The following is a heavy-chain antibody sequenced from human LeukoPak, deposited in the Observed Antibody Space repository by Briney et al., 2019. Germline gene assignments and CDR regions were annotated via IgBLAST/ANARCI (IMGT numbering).Heavy chain of an antibody. D-gene: IGHD2-2*02. V-gene: IGHV3-21*01. Sequence: GGSLRLSCAASGFTFSSYSMNWVRQAPGKGLEWVSSISSSSSYIYYANSVKGRFTISRDNAKNSLYLQMNSLRAEDTAVYYCARRYSDIVVVPAAIGYWGQGTLVTVSS. CDR2: ISSSSSYI. CDR1: GFTFSSYS. J-gene: IGHJ4*02. CDR3: ARRYSDIVVVPAAIGY.